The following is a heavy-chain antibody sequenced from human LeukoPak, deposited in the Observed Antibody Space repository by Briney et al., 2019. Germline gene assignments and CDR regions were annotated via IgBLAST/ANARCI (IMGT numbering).Heavy chain of an antibody. V-gene: IGHV3-48*03. D-gene: IGHD1-26*01. Sequence: GGSLRLSCAASGFTFSSYEMNWVRQAPGKGLEWVSYISSGSDTIYYADSVKGRFTISRDNAKNSLYLQMNSLRAEDTAVYYCRGGYSSFDYWGQGTLVTVSS. CDR2: ISSGSDTI. CDR1: GFTFSSYE. CDR3: RGGYSSFDY. J-gene: IGHJ4*02.